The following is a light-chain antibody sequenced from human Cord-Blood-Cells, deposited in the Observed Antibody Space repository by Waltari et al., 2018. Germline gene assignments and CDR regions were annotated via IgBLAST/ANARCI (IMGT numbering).Light chain of an antibody. CDR2: EVS. J-gene: IGLJ2*01. V-gene: IGLV2-14*01. CDR3: SSYTSSSTVV. CDR1: SSDVGGYNS. Sequence: QSALTQPASVSGSPGQSITISCTGPSSDVGGYNSFSWYQQHPGKAPKLMIYEVSNRPSGVSNRFSGSKSGNTASLTISGLQAEDEADYYCSSYTSSSTVVFGGGTKLTVL.